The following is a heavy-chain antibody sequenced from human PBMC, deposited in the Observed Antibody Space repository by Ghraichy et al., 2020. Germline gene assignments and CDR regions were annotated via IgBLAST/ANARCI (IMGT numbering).Heavy chain of an antibody. D-gene: IGHD2-2*02. Sequence: GGSLRLSCAASGFTFSSYSMNWVRQAPGKGLEWVSYISSSSSYIYYADSVKGQFTISRDNAKNSLYLQMNSLRAEDAAVYYCARDYCSSTSCYIRDYFDHWGQGTLVTVSS. CDR2: ISSSSSYI. CDR1: GFTFSSYS. CDR3: ARDYCSSTSCYIRDYFDH. J-gene: IGHJ4*02. V-gene: IGHV3-21*01.